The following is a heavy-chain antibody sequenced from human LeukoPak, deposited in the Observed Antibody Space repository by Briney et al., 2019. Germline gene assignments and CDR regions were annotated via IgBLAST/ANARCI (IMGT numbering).Heavy chain of an antibody. J-gene: IGHJ4*02. CDR3: AREYNGGLDY. CDR2: IETDGTTI. D-gene: IGHD5-12*01. V-gene: IGHV3-74*01. CDR1: GFTFSNYW. Sequence: GGSLRLSCAASGFTFSNYWMHWVRQNPGKGLVWVANIETDGTTIHYADSVKGRFTISRDDAENTVYLQMNSLRAEDTGVYHCAREYNGGLDYWGQGTLVTVSS.